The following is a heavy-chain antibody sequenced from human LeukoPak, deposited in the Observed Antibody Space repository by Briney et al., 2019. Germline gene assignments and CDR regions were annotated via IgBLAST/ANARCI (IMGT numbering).Heavy chain of an antibody. D-gene: IGHD3-3*01. CDR2: IKSKTDGGTT. Sequence: PGGSLRLSCAASGFTFSSYAMHWVRQAPGKGLEWVGRIKSKTDGGTTDYAAPVKGRFTISRDDSKNTLYLQMNSLKTEDTAVYYCTTEKFLEWLFYYDYWGQGTLVTVSS. CDR1: GFTFSSYA. V-gene: IGHV3-15*01. CDR3: TTEKFLEWLFYYDY. J-gene: IGHJ4*02.